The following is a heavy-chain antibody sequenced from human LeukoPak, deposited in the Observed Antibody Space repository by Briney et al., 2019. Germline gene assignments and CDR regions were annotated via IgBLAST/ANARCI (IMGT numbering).Heavy chain of an antibody. D-gene: IGHD5-18*01. V-gene: IGHV3-30*02. CDR1: GFTFSSYG. CDR3: AKPPVDTAMALNWFDP. CDR2: IRYDGSNK. J-gene: IGHJ5*02. Sequence: GGSLRLSCAASGFTFSSYGMHWVRQAPGKGMEWVACIRYDGSNKYYADSVKGRFTISRDNSKNTLYLQMNSLRAEDTAVYYCAKPPVDTAMALNWFDPWGQGTLVTVSS.